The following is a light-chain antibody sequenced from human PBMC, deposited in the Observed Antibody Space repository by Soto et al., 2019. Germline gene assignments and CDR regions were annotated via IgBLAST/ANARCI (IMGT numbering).Light chain of an antibody. V-gene: IGKV3-11*02. Sequence: EIVLTQSPATLSLSPGERATLSCRASQSVSSYLAWYQQKPGQAPRLLIYDASNRATGIPARFSGSGSGRDFTLTISSLEPEDFAVYYCQQRSNWLLAFGQGTKVDIK. CDR1: QSVSSY. J-gene: IGKJ1*01. CDR3: QQRSNWLLA. CDR2: DAS.